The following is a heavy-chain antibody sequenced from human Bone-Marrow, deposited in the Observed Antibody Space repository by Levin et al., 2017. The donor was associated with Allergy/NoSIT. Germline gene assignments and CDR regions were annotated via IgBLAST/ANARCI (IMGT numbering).Heavy chain of an antibody. Sequence: SVKVSCKASGGTFSTYPISWVRQAQGQGLEWMGGIIPTLGAATYAQKFQGRVTITALNSANIVFMEMTNLRSEDTAVYYCVRALGTISGSGDVWGQGTKITVS. V-gene: IGHV1-69*10. J-gene: IGHJ6*02. CDR3: VRALGTISGSGDV. CDR2: IIPTLGAA. D-gene: IGHD3-3*01. CDR1: GGTFSTYP.